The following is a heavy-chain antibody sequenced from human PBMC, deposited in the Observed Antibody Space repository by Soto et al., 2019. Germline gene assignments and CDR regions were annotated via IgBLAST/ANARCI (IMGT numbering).Heavy chain of an antibody. CDR3: ARGRDYYDSSGYYSQVFDY. Sequence: ASVKVSCKASGYTFTSYGISWVRQAPGQGLEWMGWISAYNGNTNYAQKLQGRVTMTTDTSTSTAYMELRSLRSDDTAVYYCARGRDYYDSSGYYSQVFDYWGQGTLVTV. J-gene: IGHJ4*02. CDR1: GYTFTSYG. D-gene: IGHD3-22*01. CDR2: ISAYNGNT. V-gene: IGHV1-18*01.